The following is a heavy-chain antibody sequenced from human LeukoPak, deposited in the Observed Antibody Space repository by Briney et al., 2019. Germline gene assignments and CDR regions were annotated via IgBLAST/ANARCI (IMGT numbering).Heavy chain of an antibody. D-gene: IGHD2-2*03. V-gene: IGHV3-48*03. Sequence: GGSLRLSCAASGFSLSSFEMNWVRQAPGKGLEWIAYVDNDGWATSYYANSVKGRFTITRDDAKSSLYLQMDSLTVEDTAVYYCARDLIGWSLDPWGQGTLVSVSS. CDR2: VDNDGWAT. CDR1: GFSLSSFE. J-gene: IGHJ5*02. CDR3: ARDLIGWSLDP.